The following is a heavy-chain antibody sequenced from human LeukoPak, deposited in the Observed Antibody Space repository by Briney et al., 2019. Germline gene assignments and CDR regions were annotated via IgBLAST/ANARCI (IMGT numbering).Heavy chain of an antibody. CDR3: ARDPYSGSYSADVYYYMDV. Sequence: GGSLRLSCAASGFTFSSYEMNWVRQAPGKGLEWVSYISSSGSTIYYADSVKGRFTISRDNAKNSLYLQMNSLTAEDTAVYYCARDPYSGSYSADVYYYMDVWGKGTTVTVSS. J-gene: IGHJ6*03. CDR1: GFTFSSYE. D-gene: IGHD1-26*01. V-gene: IGHV3-48*03. CDR2: ISSSGSTI.